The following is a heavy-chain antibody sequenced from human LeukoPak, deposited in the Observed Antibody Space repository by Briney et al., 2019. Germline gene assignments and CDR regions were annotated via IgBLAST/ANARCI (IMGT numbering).Heavy chain of an antibody. CDR3: AKDLDSSGYYYPAMDY. CDR2: ISSSSSYI. D-gene: IGHD3-22*01. CDR1: GFTFSSYS. V-gene: IGHV3-21*01. Sequence: GGSLRLSCAASGFTFSSYSMNWVRQAPGKGLEGVSSISSSSSYIYYADSVKGRFTISRDNSKNTLYLQMNSLRAEDTAVYYCAKDLDSSGYYYPAMDYWGQGTLVTVSS. J-gene: IGHJ4*02.